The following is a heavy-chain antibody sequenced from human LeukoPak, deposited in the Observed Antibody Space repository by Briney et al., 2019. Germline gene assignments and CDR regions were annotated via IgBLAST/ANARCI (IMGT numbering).Heavy chain of an antibody. CDR3: AKVRDLPSYYFDY. CDR1: GFTFSSYA. CDR2: ISGSGGRT. J-gene: IGHJ4*02. V-gene: IGHV3-23*01. Sequence: PGGSLRLSCTASGFTFSSYAMSWVRQAPGKGLEWVSGISGSGGRTYYAESVKGGVTISRDNSKNTLYLQMNSLRAEDTAVYYCAKVRDLPSYYFDYWGQGTLVTVSS.